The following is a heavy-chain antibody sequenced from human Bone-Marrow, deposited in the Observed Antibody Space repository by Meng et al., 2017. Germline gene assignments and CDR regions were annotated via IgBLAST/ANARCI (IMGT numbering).Heavy chain of an antibody. D-gene: IGHD2-15*01. CDR2: IYPGDSDT. CDR1: GYSSTSYW. Sequence: GGSLRPSCKGSGYSSTSYWIGWVRQMPGKGLGWMGIIYPGDSDTRYSPSFQGQVTVSADKSISTAYLQWSSLKASDPAMYYCARCPGYCSGGSCYFNWFDPWGQGTLVTVSS. V-gene: IGHV5-51*01. CDR3: ARCPGYCSGGSCYFNWFDP. J-gene: IGHJ5*02.